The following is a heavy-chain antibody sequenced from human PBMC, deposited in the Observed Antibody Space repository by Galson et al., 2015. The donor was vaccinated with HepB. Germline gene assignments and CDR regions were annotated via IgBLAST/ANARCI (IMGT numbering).Heavy chain of an antibody. CDR3: ARDFPGYSSSWGDAFDI. Sequence: SLRLSCAASGFPYSSHWMNWVRQAPGKGLEWVATIKQDGSEKYYVDSVKGRFAISRDNAKNSLSLQMNSLRAEDTAVYYCARDFPGYSSSWGDAFDIWGQGTMVTVSS. V-gene: IGHV3-7*03. CDR2: IKQDGSEK. J-gene: IGHJ3*02. D-gene: IGHD6-13*01. CDR1: GFPYSSHW.